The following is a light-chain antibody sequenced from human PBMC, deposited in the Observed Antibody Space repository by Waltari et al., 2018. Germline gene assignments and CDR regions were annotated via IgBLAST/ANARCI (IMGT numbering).Light chain of an antibody. V-gene: IGKV1-9*01. CDR1: QGISTY. Sequence: DIQLTQSPSFLSASVGDRVTITCRASQGISTYLAWYQQKPGKAPEVLIFAASSLQGGVPARFSGRGSGTEFTLTISSLQPEDFATYYCQQLNSYPLTFGGGTKV. J-gene: IGKJ4*01. CDR2: AAS. CDR3: QQLNSYPLT.